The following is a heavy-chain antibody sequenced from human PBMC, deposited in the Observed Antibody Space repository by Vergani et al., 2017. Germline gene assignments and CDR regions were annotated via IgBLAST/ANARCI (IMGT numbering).Heavy chain of an antibody. CDR3: LRVDIVLKVADY. V-gene: IGHV4-34*02. CDR1: GGSFTGFF. J-gene: IGHJ4*02. Sequence: QVQLQQWGPGLLKPSETLSLICGVSGGSFTGFFWGWIRQPPGKGLEWIGEMHHDGRTNYNPSLKSRVTIAVDTSKKQVSLKVGSVTAADTAIYYCLRVDIVLKVADYWGQGTPVTVSS. D-gene: IGHD5-12*01. CDR2: MHHDGRT.